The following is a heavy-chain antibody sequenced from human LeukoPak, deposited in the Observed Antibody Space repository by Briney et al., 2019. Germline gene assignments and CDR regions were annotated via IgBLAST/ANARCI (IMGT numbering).Heavy chain of an antibody. CDR1: GFTFSSHW. J-gene: IGHJ3*02. V-gene: IGHV3-7*01. D-gene: IGHD1-26*01. Sequence: GGSLRLSCTGSGFTFSSHWMSWVRQAPGRGLEWVANIKEDGSETYYLDSVKGRFTISRDNAKNSVYLQMNSLRAEDTAVYYCAKDSGSYQDDAFDIWGQGTMVTVSS. CDR2: IKEDGSET. CDR3: AKDSGSYQDDAFDI.